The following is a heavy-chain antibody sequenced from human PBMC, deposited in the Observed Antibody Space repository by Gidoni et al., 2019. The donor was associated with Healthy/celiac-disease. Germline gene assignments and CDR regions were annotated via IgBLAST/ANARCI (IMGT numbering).Heavy chain of an antibody. V-gene: IGHV3-21*01. CDR2: ISSSSSYI. CDR3: ARDFSSWYAFDI. Sequence: EVQLVEYGGGLVKRGGSLRRSGADSGLTFSSYRMNWVRQAPGKGLEWVSSISSSSSYIYYADSVKGRFTISRDNAKISLYLQMNSLRAEDTAVYYCARDFSSWYAFDIWGQGTMVTVSS. J-gene: IGHJ3*02. CDR1: GLTFSSYR. D-gene: IGHD6-13*01.